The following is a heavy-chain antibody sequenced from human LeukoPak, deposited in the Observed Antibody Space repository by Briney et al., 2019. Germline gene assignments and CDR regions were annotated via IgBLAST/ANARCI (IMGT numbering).Heavy chain of an antibody. Sequence: GASVKVSCKASGHTFTSYDISWVRQAPGQGLEWMGWISAYNGNTNYAQKLQGRVTMTTDTSTSTAYMELRSLRSDDTAVYYCARGPYGSGSYYKFDYWGQGTLVTVSS. J-gene: IGHJ4*02. D-gene: IGHD3-10*01. CDR1: GHTFTSYD. V-gene: IGHV1-18*01. CDR3: ARGPYGSGSYYKFDY. CDR2: ISAYNGNT.